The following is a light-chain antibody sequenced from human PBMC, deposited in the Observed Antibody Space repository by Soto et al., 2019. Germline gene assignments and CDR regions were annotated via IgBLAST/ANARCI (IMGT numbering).Light chain of an antibody. CDR3: CSYAGRYSWV. CDR2: DVT. Sequence: QSVLTQPRSVSGSPGQSGTISCTGTSSDVGGYNYVSWHQQHPGKVPKLMIFDVTTRPSGVPDRFSGSKSGYTASLTISGLQAEDEADYHCCSYAGRYSWVFGGGTQLTVL. CDR1: SSDVGGYNY. V-gene: IGLV2-11*01. J-gene: IGLJ3*02.